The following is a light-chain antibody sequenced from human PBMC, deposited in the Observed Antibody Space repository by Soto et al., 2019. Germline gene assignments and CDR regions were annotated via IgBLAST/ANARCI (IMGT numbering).Light chain of an antibody. V-gene: IGLV1-47*01. CDR2: RNN. J-gene: IGLJ1*01. CDR3: AAWDDSLSEGV. CDR1: SSNIGRNY. Sequence: QSVLTQPPSASGTPGQRATISCSGSSSNIGRNYVSWYQQLPGTAPKPLIYRNNQRPSGVPDRIPGSKSGTSASLAISGLRSEDEADYYCAAWDDSLSEGVFGTGTKVTVL.